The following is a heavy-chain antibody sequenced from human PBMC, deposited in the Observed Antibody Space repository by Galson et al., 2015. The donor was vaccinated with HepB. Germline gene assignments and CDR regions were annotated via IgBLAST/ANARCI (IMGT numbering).Heavy chain of an antibody. V-gene: IGHV3-11*01. D-gene: IGHD6-19*01. Sequence: SLRLSCAASGFTFSDYYMSWIRQAPGKGLEWVSYISSSGSTIYYADSEKGRFTISRDNAKNSLYLQMNSLRAEDTAVYYCARVLLEYSSGWYHAFDIWGQGTMVTVSS. J-gene: IGHJ3*02. CDR2: ISSSGSTI. CDR1: GFTFSDYY. CDR3: ARVLLEYSSGWYHAFDI.